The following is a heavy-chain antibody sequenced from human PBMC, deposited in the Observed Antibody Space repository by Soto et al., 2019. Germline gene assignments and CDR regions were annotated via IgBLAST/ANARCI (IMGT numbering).Heavy chain of an antibody. CDR3: AREPSGIDY. CDR1: GFTFRTYW. Sequence: PGGSLRLSCVASGFTFRTYWLSWVRQAPGKGLEWVANIKHDGSEKYYLDSVKGRFTISRDNAKNSLYLQMNSLRDEDTAVYYCAREPSGIDYWGQGTLVTVSS. V-gene: IGHV3-7*01. D-gene: IGHD1-20*01. CDR2: IKHDGSEK. J-gene: IGHJ4*02.